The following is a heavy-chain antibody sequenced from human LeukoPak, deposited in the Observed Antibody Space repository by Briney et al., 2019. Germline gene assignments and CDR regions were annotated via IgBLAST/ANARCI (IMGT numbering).Heavy chain of an antibody. CDR3: ARDRGTAVTVFDY. Sequence: EASVKVSCKASGYTFTNSGISWGRQAPGQGLEWMGWISAYNGNTNYPQKLQGRVTMTTDTSTSTAYMELRNLRSDDTAVYYWARDRGTAVTVFDYWGQGTLVPVSS. D-gene: IGHD4-17*01. CDR1: GYTFTNSG. J-gene: IGHJ4*02. CDR2: ISAYNGNT. V-gene: IGHV1-18*01.